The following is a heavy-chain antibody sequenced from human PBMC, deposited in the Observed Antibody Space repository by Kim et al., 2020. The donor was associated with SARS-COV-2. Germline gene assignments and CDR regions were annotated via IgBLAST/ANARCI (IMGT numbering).Heavy chain of an antibody. CDR2: ISGDGGST. D-gene: IGHD3-3*01. CDR3: AKISYTNPYYDFWSGYPTGVDV. V-gene: IGHV3-43*02. J-gene: IGHJ6*02. CDR1: GFTFDHYA. Sequence: GGSLRLSCAASGFTFDHYAMHWVRQAPGKGLEWVSLISGDGGSTYYADSVKGRFTISRDNSRKSLYLQMNSLRTEDTALYYCAKISYTNPYYDFWSGYPTGVDVWGQGTTVTVSS.